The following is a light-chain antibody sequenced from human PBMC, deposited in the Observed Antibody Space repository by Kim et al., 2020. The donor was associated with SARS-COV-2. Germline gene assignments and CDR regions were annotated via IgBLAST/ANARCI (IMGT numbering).Light chain of an antibody. CDR2: DVN. J-gene: IGLJ3*02. CDR3: SSYAGSSNWV. CDR1: NSDVGGNNY. V-gene: IGLV2-8*01. Sequence: QSALTQPPSASGSPGQSVTISCTGTNSDVGGNNYVSWYQQHPGKAPKLMIYDVNKRPSGVSDRFSGSKSGNTASLTVSGLQAEDEADYYCSSYAGSSNWVFGGGTQLTVL.